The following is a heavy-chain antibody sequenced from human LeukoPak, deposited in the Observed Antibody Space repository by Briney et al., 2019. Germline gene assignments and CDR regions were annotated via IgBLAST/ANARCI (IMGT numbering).Heavy chain of an antibody. Sequence: SSETLSLTCAVYGGSFSDYYWSWIRQPPGKGLEWIGEIHHSGSTNYKPSLKSRVTIPVATSKNQFSLKLSSVTAADTAVYYCARRLLWFGELLSFDLWGRGTLVTVSS. CDR1: GGSFSDYY. V-gene: IGHV4-34*01. CDR2: IHHSGST. CDR3: ARRLLWFGELLSFDL. J-gene: IGHJ2*01. D-gene: IGHD3-10*01.